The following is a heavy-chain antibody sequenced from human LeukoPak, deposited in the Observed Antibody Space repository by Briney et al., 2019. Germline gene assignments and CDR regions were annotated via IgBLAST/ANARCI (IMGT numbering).Heavy chain of an antibody. J-gene: IGHJ5*02. V-gene: IGHV4-30-4*01. CDR1: GGSISSGDYY. D-gene: IGHD4-17*01. Sequence: SETLSLTCTVSGGSISSGDYYWSWIRQPPGKGLEWIGYIYYSGSTYYNPSLKSRVTISVDTSKNQFSLKLSSVTAADTAVYYCARMPHGYGDWDWFDPWGQGTLVTVSS. CDR2: IYYSGST. CDR3: ARMPHGYGDWDWFDP.